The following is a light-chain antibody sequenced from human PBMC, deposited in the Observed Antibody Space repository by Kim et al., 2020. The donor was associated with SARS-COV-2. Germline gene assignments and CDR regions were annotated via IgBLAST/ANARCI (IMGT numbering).Light chain of an antibody. CDR1: SGHSSYA. CDR3: QTSDTSIRV. J-gene: IGLJ3*02. Sequence: QLVLTQSPSAYASLGASVRLTCTLSSGHSSYAIAWHQQQPEKGPRYLMKLNNDGSHTKGDGIPDRFSGSSSGAERYLTISSLQSEDEADYYCQTSDTSIRVFGGGTQLTVL. V-gene: IGLV4-69*01. CDR2: LNNDGSH.